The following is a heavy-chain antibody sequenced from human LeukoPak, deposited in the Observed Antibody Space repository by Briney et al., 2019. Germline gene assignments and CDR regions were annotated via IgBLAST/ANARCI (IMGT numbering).Heavy chain of an antibody. CDR3: ASSVGSTDY. Sequence: SETLSLTCAVYGESLSKYYWTWIRQSPGKGLEWMGEINHRGSTNQNPSLKSRVILSVDTSKHQFSLKLTSVTAADAAVYYCASSVGSTDYWGQGTLVTVSS. V-gene: IGHV4-34*01. CDR1: GESLSKYY. CDR2: INHRGST. D-gene: IGHD1-26*01. J-gene: IGHJ4*02.